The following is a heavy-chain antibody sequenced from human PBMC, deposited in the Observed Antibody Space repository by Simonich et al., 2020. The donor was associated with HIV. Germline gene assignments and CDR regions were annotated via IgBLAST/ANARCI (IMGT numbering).Heavy chain of an antibody. CDR2: IKPSGRT. CDR1: GGSLSGYY. V-gene: IGHV4-34*01. D-gene: IGHD1-1*01. CDR3: ARGIPRNYYYFYYMDV. J-gene: IGHJ6*03. Sequence: QVQLQQWGAGLLKPSETLSLTCAVYGGSLSGYYRSWIRHPPGKGLEGIGKIKPSGRTNYNPSLKSRVTISVDTSKKQFSRRLSSVTAADTAVYYCARGIPRNYYYFYYMDVWGKGTTVIVSS.